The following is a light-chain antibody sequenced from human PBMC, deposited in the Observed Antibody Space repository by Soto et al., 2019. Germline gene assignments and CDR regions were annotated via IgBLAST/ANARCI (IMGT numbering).Light chain of an antibody. J-gene: IGLJ1*01. CDR1: KLGDKY. CDR3: QAWDSSTYV. CDR2: QDS. Sequence: SYELTQPPSVSVSPGQTASITCSGGKLGDKYACWYQQKPDQSPVLVIYQDSKRPSGSPERFSGSNSGNTATLTISGTQAMDEADYYCQAWDSSTYVFGTGTKLTVL. V-gene: IGLV3-1*01.